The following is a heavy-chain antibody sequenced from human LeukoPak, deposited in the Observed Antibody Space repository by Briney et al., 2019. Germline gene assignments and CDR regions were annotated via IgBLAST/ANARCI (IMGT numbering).Heavy chain of an antibody. Sequence: GGSLRLSCAASGFTFSSYSMNWVRQAPGKGLEWVSSISSSSSYIYYADSVKGRFTISRDNAKNSLYLQMNSLRAEDTAVYYCASGYCTNGVCYHDAFDIWGQGTMVTVSS. J-gene: IGHJ3*02. CDR2: ISSSSSYI. CDR3: ASGYCTNGVCYHDAFDI. V-gene: IGHV3-21*01. CDR1: GFTFSSYS. D-gene: IGHD2-8*01.